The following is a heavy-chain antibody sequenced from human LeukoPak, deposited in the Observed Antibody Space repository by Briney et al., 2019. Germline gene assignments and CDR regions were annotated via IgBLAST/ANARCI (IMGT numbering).Heavy chain of an antibody. Sequence: SETLSLTCTVSGGSISSSSYYWGWIRQPPGKGLEWIGEINHSGSTNYNPSLKSRVTISVDTSKNQFSLKLSSVTAADTAVYYCARRRNSSSWYTHFDYWGQGTLVTVSS. CDR3: ARRRNSSSWYTHFDY. CDR1: GGSISSSSYY. J-gene: IGHJ4*02. V-gene: IGHV4-39*07. CDR2: INHSGST. D-gene: IGHD6-13*01.